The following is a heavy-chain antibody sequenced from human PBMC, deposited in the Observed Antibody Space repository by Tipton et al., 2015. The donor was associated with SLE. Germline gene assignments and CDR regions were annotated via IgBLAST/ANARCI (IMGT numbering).Heavy chain of an antibody. D-gene: IGHD5-24*01. J-gene: IGHJ3*01. Sequence: SLRLSCAASGFNFRTYGMNWVRQTPGKGLEWVSSISSSGRNVYYADSVKGRFTITRDNAEDSLYLQMTALRAEDTALYYCTRMGAFDFWGQGTMVIVSS. CDR1: GFNFRTYG. V-gene: IGHV3-21*01. CDR2: ISSSGRNV. CDR3: TRMGAFDF.